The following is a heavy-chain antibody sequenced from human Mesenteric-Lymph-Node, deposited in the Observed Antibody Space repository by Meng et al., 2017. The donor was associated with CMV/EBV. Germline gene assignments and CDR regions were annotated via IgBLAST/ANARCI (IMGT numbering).Heavy chain of an antibody. V-gene: IGHV3-53*01. J-gene: IGHJ4*02. D-gene: IGHD6-25*01. Sequence: LSCAASGFPVSNSYMSWVRQAPGKGLEWVSVIYSGGVTYSADSVKGRLIMSRDTSKNRVYLEMNSLRAEDTAVYYCARGPTAAGRGYWGQGTLVTVSS. CDR3: ARGPTAAGRGY. CDR2: IYSGGVT. CDR1: GFPVSNSY.